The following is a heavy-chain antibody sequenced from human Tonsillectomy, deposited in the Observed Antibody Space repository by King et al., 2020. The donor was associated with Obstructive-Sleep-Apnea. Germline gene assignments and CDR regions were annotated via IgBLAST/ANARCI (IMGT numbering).Heavy chain of an antibody. CDR3: ARDAVEELHRRSNFFDY. Sequence: VQLVESGAEVKKPGASAKVSCKASGYTFTGYYMQWVRQAPAQGLEWLGRINPNSGGTDYAQKFQGRVTMTRDTSISTAYMELNSLRSDDTAMYYCARDAVEELHRRSNFFDYWGQGTLVTVSS. CDR1: GYTFTGYY. J-gene: IGHJ4*02. CDR2: INPNSGGT. V-gene: IGHV1-2*06. D-gene: IGHD1-7*01.